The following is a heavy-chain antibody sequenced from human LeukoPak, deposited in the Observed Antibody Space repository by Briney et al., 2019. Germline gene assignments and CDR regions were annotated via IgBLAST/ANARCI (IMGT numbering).Heavy chain of an antibody. J-gene: IGHJ5*02. CDR2: ISSSGSTI. Sequence: GGSLRLSCAASGFTFSSYSMNWVRQAPGKGLEWVSYISSSGSTIYYADSVKGRFTISRDNAKNSLYLQMNSLRAEDTAVYYCARSRPSGTTNWFDPWGQGTLVTVSS. V-gene: IGHV3-48*04. CDR3: ARSRPSGTTNWFDP. D-gene: IGHD1-1*01. CDR1: GFTFSSYS.